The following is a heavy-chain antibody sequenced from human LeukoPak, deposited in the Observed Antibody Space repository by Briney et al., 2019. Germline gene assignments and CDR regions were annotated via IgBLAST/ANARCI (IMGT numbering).Heavy chain of an antibody. CDR1: GFTFSSYS. V-gene: IGHV3-21*01. Sequence: PGGSLRLSCAASGFTFSSYSMNWVRQAPGKGLEWVSSISSSSSYIYYADSVKGRFTISRDNAKNSLYLQMSSLRAEDTAVYYCARANYDSSGYYFDSWGQGTLVTVSS. D-gene: IGHD3-22*01. J-gene: IGHJ4*02. CDR2: ISSSSSYI. CDR3: ARANYDSSGYYFDS.